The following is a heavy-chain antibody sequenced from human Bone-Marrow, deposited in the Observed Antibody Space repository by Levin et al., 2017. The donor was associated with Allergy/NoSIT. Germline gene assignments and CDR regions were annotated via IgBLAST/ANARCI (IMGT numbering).Heavy chain of an antibody. CDR3: ARDVATIDAFDI. Sequence: GGSLRLSCAASGFTVSSNYMSWVRQAPGKGLEWVSVIYSGGSTYYADSVKGRFTISRDNSKNTLYLQMNSLRAEDTAVYYCARDVATIDAFDIWGQGTMVTVSS. J-gene: IGHJ3*02. V-gene: IGHV3-53*01. CDR1: GFTVSSNY. CDR2: IYSGGST. D-gene: IGHD5-12*01.